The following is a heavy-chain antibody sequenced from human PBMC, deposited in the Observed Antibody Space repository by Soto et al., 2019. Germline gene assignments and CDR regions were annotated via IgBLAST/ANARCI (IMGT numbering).Heavy chain of an antibody. V-gene: IGHV3-30*04. CDR3: ARDGSYYDVLTEHYFDV. D-gene: IGHD3-9*01. CDR1: GFTFSSYA. Sequence: QVPLVESGGGVVQPGRSLRLSCAASGFTFSSYAMHWVRQAPGKGLEWVAVISDDGTNKDYADSVKGRFTISRDKSKSTLDLQMDSLRPEDTAVYYCARDGSYYDVLTEHYFDVWCQGTLVSVSA. J-gene: IGHJ4*02. CDR2: ISDDGTNK.